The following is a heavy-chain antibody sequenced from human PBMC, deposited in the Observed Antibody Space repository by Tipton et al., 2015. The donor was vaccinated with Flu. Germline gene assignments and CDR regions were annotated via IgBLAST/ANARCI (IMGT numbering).Heavy chain of an antibody. J-gene: IGHJ5*02. V-gene: IGHV4-4*07. Sequence: TLSLTCTVPGDSISNYYWGWIRQPAGKGLQWIGRIYTSGSTDYNPSLKGRVTMSVDTSRNQFSLRLSSVTAADMAVYFCAREAAPTPGAGYQYESWGQGKLVTVSS. CDR3: AREAAPTPGAGYQYES. CDR1: GDSISNYY. CDR2: IYTSGST. D-gene: IGHD3-10*01.